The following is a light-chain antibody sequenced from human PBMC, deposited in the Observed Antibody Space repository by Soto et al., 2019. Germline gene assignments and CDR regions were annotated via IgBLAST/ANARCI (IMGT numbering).Light chain of an antibody. CDR2: VNN. Sequence: QSALTQPPPASGTPGQRVTISCYGSSSNIGTKTVNWYRQLPGTAPKLLIYVNNQRPSGVPDRFSGSKSGTSASLAISGLQSEDEADYYCAAWDDNLNGYVFGTGTKVTVL. V-gene: IGLV1-44*01. CDR3: AAWDDNLNGYV. J-gene: IGLJ1*01. CDR1: SSNIGTKT.